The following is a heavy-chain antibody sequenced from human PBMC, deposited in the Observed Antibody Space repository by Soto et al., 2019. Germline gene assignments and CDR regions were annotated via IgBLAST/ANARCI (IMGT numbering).Heavy chain of an antibody. CDR1: GFTFSSYA. CDR2: ISYDGSNK. CDR3: ARDLVNTAMVNFFIVPYGMDV. V-gene: IGHV3-30*14. D-gene: IGHD5-18*01. Sequence: PGGSLRLSCAASGFTFSSYAMHWVRQAPGKGLEWVAVISYDGSNKYYADFVKGRFTISRDNSKNTLYLQMNSLRAEDTAVYYCARDLVNTAMVNFFIVPYGMDVWGQGTTVTVSS. J-gene: IGHJ6*02.